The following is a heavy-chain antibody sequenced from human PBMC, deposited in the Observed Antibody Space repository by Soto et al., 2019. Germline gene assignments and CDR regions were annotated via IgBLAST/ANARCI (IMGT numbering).Heavy chain of an antibody. CDR1: GDTFSNYA. J-gene: IGHJ5*02. CDR3: ASDLGGCSAGSCRYNWFDP. V-gene: IGHV1-69*01. CDR2: IIPIYGTT. Sequence: QVQLVQSGAEVKKPGSSVTVSCKASGDTFSNYAVSWVRQAPGQGLEWRGGIIPIYGTTNYAQNFQDRVTITADESVSTGYMELSSLRSEDTAVYYCASDLGGCSAGSCRYNWFDPWGQGTLVTVSS. D-gene: IGHD2-15*01.